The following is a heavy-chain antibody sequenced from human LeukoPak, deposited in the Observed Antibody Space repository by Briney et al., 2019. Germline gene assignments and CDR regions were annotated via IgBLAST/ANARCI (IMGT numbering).Heavy chain of an antibody. CDR3: ARGQQLVRVGGWFDP. Sequence: SQTLSLTCTVSGGSISSGGYYWSWIRQHPGKGLEWIGYIYYSGSTYYNPSLKSRVTISVDTSKNQFSLKLSSVTAADTAVYYCARGQQLVRVGGWFDPWGQGTPVSVSS. D-gene: IGHD6-13*01. V-gene: IGHV4-31*03. CDR2: IYYSGST. J-gene: IGHJ5*02. CDR1: GGSISSGGYY.